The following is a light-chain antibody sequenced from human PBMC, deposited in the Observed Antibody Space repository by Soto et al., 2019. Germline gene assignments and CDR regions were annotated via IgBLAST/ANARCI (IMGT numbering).Light chain of an antibody. Sequence: VLTQPPSASGTPGQRVTISCSGSSSNIGSNTVNWYQQLPGTAPKLLIYSYNQRPSGVPDRFSGSKSGTSASLAISGLQSADEADYYCAAWDDSLNGVVFGGGTKLTVL. CDR2: SYN. CDR3: AAWDDSLNGVV. V-gene: IGLV1-44*01. CDR1: SSNIGSNT. J-gene: IGLJ2*01.